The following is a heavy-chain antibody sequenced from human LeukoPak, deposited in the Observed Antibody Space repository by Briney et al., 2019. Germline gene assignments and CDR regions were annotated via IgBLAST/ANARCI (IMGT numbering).Heavy chain of an antibody. CDR1: GFTFSGYW. D-gene: IGHD3-22*01. J-gene: IGHJ4*02. CDR3: AKDAHYYESGTYYYYFDS. Sequence: GGSLRLSCAASGFTFSGYWMSWVRQAPGKGLEWVANIKQDESEKNYVESVKGRFTISRDNAKNSLSLQMNSLRAEDTAIYYCAKDAHYYESGTYYYYFDSWGQGTLVTVSS. V-gene: IGHV3-7*01. CDR2: IKQDESEK.